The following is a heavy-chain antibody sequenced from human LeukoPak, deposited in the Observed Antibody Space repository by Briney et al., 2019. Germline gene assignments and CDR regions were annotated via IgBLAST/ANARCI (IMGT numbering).Heavy chain of an antibody. J-gene: IGHJ4*02. Sequence: SETLSLTCAVSGYSISSGYYWGWIRQPPGKGLEWIASKYHIGSTYYNPSLKSRVTISVDKSKNQFSLKLSSLTAADTAVYYCARDGSTGYFDYWGQGTLVTVSS. D-gene: IGHD1-14*01. V-gene: IGHV4-38-2*02. CDR3: ARDGSTGYFDY. CDR2: KYHIGST. CDR1: GYSISSGYY.